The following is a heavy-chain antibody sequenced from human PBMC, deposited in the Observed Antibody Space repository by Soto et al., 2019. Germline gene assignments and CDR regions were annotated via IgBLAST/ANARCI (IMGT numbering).Heavy chain of an antibody. J-gene: IGHJ4*02. CDR1: GFNFNTYF. D-gene: IGHD1-26*01. Sequence: QVQLVQSGGGVVQPGRSLRLSCAASGFNFNTYFMHWVRQAPGKGLEWVAMIFPNGRDKEYAESVKGRFTISRDNSNNRTYLQMDSLRPEDTAVYYCARDDEHGSNWDLAYWGQGALVTVSS. CDR3: ARDDEHGSNWDLAY. CDR2: IFPNGRDK. V-gene: IGHV3-30*13.